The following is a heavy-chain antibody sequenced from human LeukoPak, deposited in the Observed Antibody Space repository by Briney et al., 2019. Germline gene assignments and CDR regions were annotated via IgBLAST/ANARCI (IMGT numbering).Heavy chain of an antibody. CDR1: GGSISNYY. J-gene: IGHJ4*02. V-gene: IGHV4-59*13. Sequence: SETLSLTCTVSGGSISNYYWSWVRQSPAKGLEWIGYIYYGGSTNYDPSLKSRVTISVDTSKNQFSLKLSSVTAADTAVYYCASRSSIWSGYQDTLYYFDSWGQGTLVTVSS. D-gene: IGHD3-3*01. CDR2: IYYGGST. CDR3: ASRSSIWSGYQDTLYYFDS.